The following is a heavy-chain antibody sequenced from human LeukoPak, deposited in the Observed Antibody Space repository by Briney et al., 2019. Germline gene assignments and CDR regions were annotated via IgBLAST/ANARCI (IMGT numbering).Heavy chain of an antibody. J-gene: IGHJ4*02. V-gene: IGHV3-21*01. CDR1: GFTFSTYS. CDR2: ISSSGSYI. Sequence: GGSLRLSCAASGFTFSTYSMNWVRQAPGKGLEWVSCISSSGSYIYYADSVKGRFTISRDTARNSLYLQMDSLRAEDTAVYYCARWYGALYYFDYWGQGTLVTVSS. CDR3: ARWYGALYYFDY. D-gene: IGHD3-10*01.